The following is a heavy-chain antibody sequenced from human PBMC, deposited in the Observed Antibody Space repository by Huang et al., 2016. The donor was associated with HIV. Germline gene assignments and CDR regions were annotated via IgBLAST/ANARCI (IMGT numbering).Heavy chain of an antibody. CDR1: GFSFTSYC. CDR3: AIHDSNDFTFDD. CDR2: ILPGNSNT. J-gene: IGHJ4*02. V-gene: IGHV5-51*03. D-gene: IGHD5-18*01. Sequence: EVQLVQSGVEVKKPGESLKISCKGSGFSFTSYCIGWVRQMPGKGLDWMGIILPGNSNTLYSPAFQGQVTISADKYTRTAYLQWSSLKASDSAIYYCAIHDSNDFTFDDWGQGTLVAVSS.